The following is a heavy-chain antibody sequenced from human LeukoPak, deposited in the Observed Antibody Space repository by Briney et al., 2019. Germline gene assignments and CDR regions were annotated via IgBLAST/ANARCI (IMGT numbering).Heavy chain of an antibody. Sequence: SQTLSLTCTVSGGSISSGSYYWSWIRQPAGRGLEWIGRIYISGSTNYNPSLKSRVTISVDTSKNQFSLKLSSVTAADTAVYYCARERGSLTGYLSIGYWGQGTLVTVSS. D-gene: IGHD3-9*01. V-gene: IGHV4-61*02. CDR2: IYISGST. CDR3: ARERGSLTGYLSIGY. J-gene: IGHJ4*02. CDR1: GGSISSGSYY.